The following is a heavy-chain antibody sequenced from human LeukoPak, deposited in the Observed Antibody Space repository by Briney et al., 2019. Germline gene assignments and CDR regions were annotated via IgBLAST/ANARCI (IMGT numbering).Heavy chain of an antibody. CDR2: VHLDGRT. CDR3: AREGGLCRLLDY. Sequence: SETLSLTCDVSGVSVTSTNWSTWLRQPPTKGLAWIGEVHLDGRTNYNPSLKSRLIMSVDLPETHISLKLTSVTAADTAIYYCAREGGLCRLLDYSGQGTLVTVSS. V-gene: IGHV4-4*02. J-gene: IGHJ4*02. D-gene: IGHD2-21*01. CDR1: GVSVTSTNW.